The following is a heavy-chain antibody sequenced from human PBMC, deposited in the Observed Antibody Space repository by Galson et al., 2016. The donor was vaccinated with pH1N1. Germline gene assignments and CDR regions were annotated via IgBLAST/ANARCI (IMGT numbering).Heavy chain of an antibody. D-gene: IGHD4-17*01. Sequence: SETLSLTCSVSGGSLNGRYWTWIRQVPGKGLEWIGYIYYTGATNYSPALKSRVTISFDTSKNQVFLDLSSVTPADTAVYYCASRYGSSWYFDLWGRGSLVAVSS. J-gene: IGHJ2*01. CDR3: ASRYGSSWYFDL. CDR1: GGSLNGRY. V-gene: IGHV4-59*11. CDR2: IYYTGAT.